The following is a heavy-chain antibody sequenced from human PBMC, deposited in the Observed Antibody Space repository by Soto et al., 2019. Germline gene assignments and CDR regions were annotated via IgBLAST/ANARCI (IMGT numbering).Heavy chain of an antibody. J-gene: IGHJ4*02. CDR3: RWARHCPGTSCIDY. CDR1: GFSFNQAW. V-gene: IGHV3-15*01. CDR2: IKSKTAGGTT. Sequence: EVQLVESGGGLVKPGESLRLSCAASGFSFNQAWMSWVRQAPGKGLEWVGRIKSKTAGGTTDYAASVTGRFTISRDDSKDTLYLQMNSLTTEDTAVYYWRWARHCPGTSCIDYWGQGTLVTVSS. D-gene: IGHD2-2*01.